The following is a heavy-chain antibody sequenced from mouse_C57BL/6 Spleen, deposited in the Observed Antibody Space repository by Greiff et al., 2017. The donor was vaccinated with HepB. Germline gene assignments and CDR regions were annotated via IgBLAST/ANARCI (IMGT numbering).Heavy chain of an antibody. CDR1: GFTFSDYG. J-gene: IGHJ2*01. CDR2: ISSGSSTI. Sequence: EVMLVESGGGLVKPGGSLKLSCAASGFTFSDYGMHWVRQAPEKGLEWVAYISSGSSTIYYADTVKGRFTISRDNAKNTLFLQMTSLRSEDTAMYYCARDYGSSYVLFDYWGQGTTLTVSS. CDR3: ARDYGSSYVLFDY. D-gene: IGHD1-1*01. V-gene: IGHV5-17*01.